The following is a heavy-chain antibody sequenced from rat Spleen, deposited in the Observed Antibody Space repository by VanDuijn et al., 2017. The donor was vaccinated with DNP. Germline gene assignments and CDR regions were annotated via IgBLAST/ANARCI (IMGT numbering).Heavy chain of an antibody. D-gene: IGHD1-11*01. V-gene: IGHV5-31*01. J-gene: IGHJ2*01. CDR1: GFTFNNYW. CDR2: ITSSGGST. Sequence: EVQLVESGGDLVQPGRSLKLSCVASGFTFNNYWMTWIRQVPGKGLEWVASITSSGGSTYYPDSVKGRFTISRDNAKNTLYLQMNSLRSEDTATYYCARRAYYGGSYYFDYWGQGVMVTVSS. CDR3: ARRAYYGGSYYFDY.